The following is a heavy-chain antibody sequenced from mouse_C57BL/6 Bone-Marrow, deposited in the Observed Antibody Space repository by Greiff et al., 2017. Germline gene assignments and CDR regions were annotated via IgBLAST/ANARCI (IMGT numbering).Heavy chain of an antibody. Sequence: QVQLQQPGTELVKPGASVKLSCKASGYTFTSYWMHWVKQRPGQGLEWIGNINPSNGGTNYNEKLKSKATLTVDKSTSKAYMQLSSLTSEDSAVYYCAREGHYYGSSPFAYWGQGTLVTVSA. CDR3: AREGHYYGSSPFAY. J-gene: IGHJ3*01. CDR2: INPSNGGT. V-gene: IGHV1-53*01. CDR1: GYTFTSYW. D-gene: IGHD1-1*01.